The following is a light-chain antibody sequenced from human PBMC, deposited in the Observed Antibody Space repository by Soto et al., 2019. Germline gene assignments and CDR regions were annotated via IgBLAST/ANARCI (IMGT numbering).Light chain of an antibody. Sequence: EIVLTQSPATLSLSPGERATLSCRASQSVSSYLAWYQQNPGQAPRLLIYDASNRATGIPARFSGSGSVTDFTLTISRLEPEDFAVYYCQQRSNWPLTFGGGTKVEIK. J-gene: IGKJ4*01. CDR1: QSVSSY. CDR3: QQRSNWPLT. CDR2: DAS. V-gene: IGKV3-11*01.